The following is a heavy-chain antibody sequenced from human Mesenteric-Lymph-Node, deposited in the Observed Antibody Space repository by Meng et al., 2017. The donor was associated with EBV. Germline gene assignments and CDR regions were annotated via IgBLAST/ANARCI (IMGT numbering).Heavy chain of an antibody. CDR2: IYYSGNT. CDR3: ARVSTSRFDY. J-gene: IGHJ4*02. D-gene: IGHD2-2*01. V-gene: IGHV4-30-4*01. CDR1: GGSISSVANY. Sequence: QVQLQESGPGLVKPSQTLSLTCAVSGGSISSVANYWSWIRQPPGKGLEWLGHIYYSGNTHYNPSLKSRLTISVDTSKNQFSLSLTFVTAADTAVYYCARVSTSRFDYWGQGSLVTVSS.